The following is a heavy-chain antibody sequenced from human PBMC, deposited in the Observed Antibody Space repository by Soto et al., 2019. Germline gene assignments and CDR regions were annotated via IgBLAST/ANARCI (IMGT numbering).Heavy chain of an antibody. V-gene: IGHV3-11*01. Sequence: GGSLRLSCGASGFTFSNYYMSWIRQAPGKGLEWVSYISDTGRTIYYADSVKGRFTVSRDNAQNSLSLKLNSLGVEDTAVYYCARSYSSGWEFDYWGQGTQVTVSS. D-gene: IGHD6-19*01. CDR1: GFTFSNYY. CDR2: ISDTGRTI. J-gene: IGHJ4*02. CDR3: ARSYSSGWEFDY.